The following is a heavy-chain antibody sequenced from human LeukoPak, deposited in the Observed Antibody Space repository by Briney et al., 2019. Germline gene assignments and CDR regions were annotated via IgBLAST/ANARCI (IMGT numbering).Heavy chain of an antibody. J-gene: IGHJ4*02. CDR1: GFTFSSYW. CDR2: IKQDGSEK. D-gene: IGHD6-19*01. CDR3: AKPNSIISTGLYYFDY. V-gene: IGHV3-7*01. Sequence: PGGSLRLSCAASGFTFSSYWMSWVRQAPGKGLEWVANIKQDGSEKYYVDSVKGRFTISRDNAKNSLYLQMNSLRAEDTAVYYCAKPNSIISTGLYYFDYWGQGTLVTVSS.